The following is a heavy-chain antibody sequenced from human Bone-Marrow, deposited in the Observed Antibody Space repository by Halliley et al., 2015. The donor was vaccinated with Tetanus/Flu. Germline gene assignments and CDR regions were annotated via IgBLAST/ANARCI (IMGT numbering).Heavy chain of an antibody. J-gene: IGHJ5*02. CDR1: GFTFSSYW. V-gene: IGHV3-74*01. D-gene: IGHD6-13*01. Sequence: AVSGFTFSSYWMHWVRQAPGKGLVWVSRIDTDGTTTTYADSVKGRFTISRDNAKNTLSLQMTSLRAEDTAVYYCARPSLHSSPRTWFDPWGQGTLVTVSS. CDR2: IDTDGTTT. CDR3: ARPSLHSSPRTWFDP.